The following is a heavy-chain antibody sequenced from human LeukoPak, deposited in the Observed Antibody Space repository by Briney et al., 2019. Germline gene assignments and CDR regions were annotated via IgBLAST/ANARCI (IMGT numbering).Heavy chain of an antibody. D-gene: IGHD3-16*02. CDR3: AKGAIGQYRPYYFDC. J-gene: IGHJ4*02. CDR2: ISGSGEST. Sequence: HPGGSLRLSCAASGFTFSSFAMSWVRQAPGKGLEWVSSISGSGESTYYADYVKGRFTVSRDNSKNTVNLQLNSLRAEDTAVYYCAKGAIGQYRPYYFDCWGQGTLVTVSS. V-gene: IGHV3-23*01. CDR1: GFTFSSFA.